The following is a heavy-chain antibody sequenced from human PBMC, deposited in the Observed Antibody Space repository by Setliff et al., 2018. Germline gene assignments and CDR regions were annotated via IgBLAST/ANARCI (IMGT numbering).Heavy chain of an antibody. J-gene: IGHJ6*02. CDR1: GFTVTSNA. CDR3: AREYCSSTSCYGGYYYGMDV. D-gene: IGHD2-2*01. Sequence: GGSLRLSCAASGFTVTSNAMNWVRQAPGKGLEWVSYISTSSSTYYADSVKGRFTISRDNAKNSLYLQMNSLSAEDTAVYYCAREYCSSTSCYGGYYYGMDVWGQGTTVTVSS. CDR2: ISTSSST. V-gene: IGHV3-48*04.